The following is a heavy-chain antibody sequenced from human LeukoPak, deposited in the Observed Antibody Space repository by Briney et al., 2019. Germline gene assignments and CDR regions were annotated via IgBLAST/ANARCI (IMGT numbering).Heavy chain of an antibody. CDR1: GGTFSSYA. Sequence: GASVKVSCKASGGTFSSYAISWVRQAPGQRLEWMGWINAGNGNTKYSQKFQGRVTITRDTSASTAYMELSSLRSEDTAVYYCARFYTFDYWGQGTLVTVSS. CDR3: ARFYTFDY. J-gene: IGHJ4*02. CDR2: INAGNGNT. V-gene: IGHV1-3*01.